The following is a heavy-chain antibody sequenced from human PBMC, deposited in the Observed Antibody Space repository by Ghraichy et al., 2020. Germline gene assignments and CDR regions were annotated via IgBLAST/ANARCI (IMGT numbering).Heavy chain of an antibody. V-gene: IGHV3-23*01. CDR1: GFTFSSYA. J-gene: IGHJ4*02. CDR3: AKDLTVLVRXPFXX. D-gene: IGHD3-10*01. Sequence: RGYLRLSCAASGFTFSSYAMSWVRQAPGKGLEWVSAISGSGGSTYYADSVKGRFTISRDNSKNTLYLQMNSRRAEDTAVYYCAKDLTVLVRXPFXXWGQGXXXTVXS. CDR2: ISGSGGST.